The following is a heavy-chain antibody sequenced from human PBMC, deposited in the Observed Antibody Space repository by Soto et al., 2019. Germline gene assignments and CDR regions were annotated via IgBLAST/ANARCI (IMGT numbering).Heavy chain of an antibody. CDR2: INAGDGNT. J-gene: IGHJ4*02. Sequence: QVQVVQSGAEVKKPGASVKVSCKTSGYTFTRYVIHWVRQAPGQRPEWMGWINAGDGNTKFSQKFHDRVTITRDTAASTAYMELSSLRSEDTAFYYCARDLNPYYYEKSGFFFADYWGQGTLVTVSS. V-gene: IGHV1-3*01. D-gene: IGHD3-22*01. CDR1: GYTFTRYV. CDR3: ARDLNPYYYEKSGFFFADY.